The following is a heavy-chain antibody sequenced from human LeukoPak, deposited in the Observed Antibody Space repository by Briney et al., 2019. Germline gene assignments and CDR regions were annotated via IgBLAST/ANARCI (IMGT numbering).Heavy chain of an antibody. CDR1: GYTFTGYY. CDR3: ARLSTAMPAWCFDY. J-gene: IGHJ4*02. D-gene: IGHD5-18*01. V-gene: IGHV1-2*02. Sequence: ASVKVSCKASGYTFTGYYMHWVRQAPGQGLEWMGWINPNSGGTNYAQKFQGRVTMTRDTSISTAYMELSRLRSDDTAVYYCARLSTAMPAWCFDYWGQGTLVTVSS. CDR2: INPNSGGT.